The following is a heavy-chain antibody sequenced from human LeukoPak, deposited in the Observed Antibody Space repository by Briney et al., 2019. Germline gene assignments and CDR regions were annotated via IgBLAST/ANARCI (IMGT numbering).Heavy chain of an antibody. D-gene: IGHD5-24*01. CDR3: ARDDGYNGGFDY. V-gene: IGHV3-74*03. J-gene: IGHJ4*02. CDR1: GFTFSTYW. CDR2: INTDGSST. Sequence: GGSLRLSCAASGFTFSTYWMHWVRQAPGKGLVWVSRINTDGSSTTYADSVKGRFTISRDNAKNTLYLQMNSLRAEDTAVYYCARDDGYNGGFDYWGQGTLVTVSS.